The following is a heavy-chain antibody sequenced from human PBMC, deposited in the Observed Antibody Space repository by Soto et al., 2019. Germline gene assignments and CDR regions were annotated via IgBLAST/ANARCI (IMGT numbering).Heavy chain of an antibody. V-gene: IGHV4-30-4*01. Sequence: SETLSLTCTVAGGSISSGDYYWSLIRQPPGKGLEWIGYIYYSGSTYYNPSLKSRVTISVDTSKNQFSLKLSSVTAADTAVYYCARVYGSGSSLYNWFDPWGQGTLVTVSS. CDR2: IYYSGST. CDR1: GGSISSGDYY. D-gene: IGHD3-10*01. CDR3: ARVYGSGSSLYNWFDP. J-gene: IGHJ5*02.